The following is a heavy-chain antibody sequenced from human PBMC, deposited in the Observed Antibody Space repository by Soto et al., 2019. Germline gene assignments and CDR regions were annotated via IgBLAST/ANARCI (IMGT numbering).Heavy chain of an antibody. CDR3: ARHGTTYYYYYMDV. D-gene: IGHD1-7*01. Sequence: SETLSLTCTVSGGSISSSSCYWGWIRQPPGKGLEWIGSIYYSGSTYYNPSLKSRVTISVDTSKNQFSLKLSSVTAADTAVYYCARHGTTYYYYYMDVWGKGTTVTVS. J-gene: IGHJ6*03. CDR2: IYYSGST. CDR1: GGSISSSSCY. V-gene: IGHV4-39*01.